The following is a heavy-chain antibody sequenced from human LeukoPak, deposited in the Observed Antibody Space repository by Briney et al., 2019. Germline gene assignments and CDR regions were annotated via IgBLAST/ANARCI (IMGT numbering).Heavy chain of an antibody. V-gene: IGHV1-8*02. Sequence: ASVKVSCKASGYTFTSYYMHWVRQATGQGLEWMGWMNPNSGNTGYAQKFQGRVTMTRNTSISTAYMELSSLRSEDTAVYYCARVGGSYVSIGYYYYYYGMDVWGQGTTVTVSS. J-gene: IGHJ6*02. CDR3: ARVGGSYVSIGYYYYYYGMDV. CDR2: MNPNSGNT. CDR1: GYTFTSYY. D-gene: IGHD3-16*01.